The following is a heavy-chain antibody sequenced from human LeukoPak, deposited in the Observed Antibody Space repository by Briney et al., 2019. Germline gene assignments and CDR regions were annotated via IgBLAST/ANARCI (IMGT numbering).Heavy chain of an antibody. D-gene: IGHD3-10*01. J-gene: IGHJ1*01. CDR3: ARHVGWFGELLGYFQH. V-gene: IGHV4-59*08. Sequence: PSETLSLTCTVSGGSINSYYWSWIRQPPGKGLEWIGYIYYSGSTNYNSSLKSRVTISVDRSKNQFSLKLSSVTAADTAVYYCARHVGWFGELLGYFQHWGQGTLVTVSS. CDR1: GGSINSYY. CDR2: IYYSGST.